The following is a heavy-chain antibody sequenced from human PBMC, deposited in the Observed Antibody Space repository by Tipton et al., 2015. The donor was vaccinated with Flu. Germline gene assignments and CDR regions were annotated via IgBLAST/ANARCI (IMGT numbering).Heavy chain of an antibody. Sequence: SLRLSCTASGFTFGDHAMSWVRQAPGKGLEWVGSSRSEAFGGTKQYAASVKGRFTISRDDSKSIAYLQMSSLRTDDTAVYYCSRDRGTGYIFVADAFDIWGQGTMVTVSS. CDR2: SRSEAFGGTK. D-gene: IGHD3/OR15-3a*01. V-gene: IGHV3-49*04. CDR1: GFTFGDHA. J-gene: IGHJ3*02. CDR3: SRDRGTGYIFVADAFDI.